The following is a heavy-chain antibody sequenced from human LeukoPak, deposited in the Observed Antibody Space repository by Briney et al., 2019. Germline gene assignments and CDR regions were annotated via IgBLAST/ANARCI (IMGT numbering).Heavy chain of an antibody. CDR2: IYYSGST. D-gene: IGHD6-19*01. Sequence: SETLSLTCTVSGGSISSSSYYWGWIRQPPGKGLVWIGSIYYSGSTYYNPSLKSRVTISVDTSKNQFSLKLSSVTAADTAVYYCARSYSSGFPYFQHWGQGTLVTVSS. CDR1: GGSISSSSYY. V-gene: IGHV4-39*07. J-gene: IGHJ1*01. CDR3: ARSYSSGFPYFQH.